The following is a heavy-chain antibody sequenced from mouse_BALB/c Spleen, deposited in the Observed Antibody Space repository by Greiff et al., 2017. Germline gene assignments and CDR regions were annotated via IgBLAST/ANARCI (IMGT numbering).Heavy chain of an antibody. V-gene: IGHV3-2*02. CDR2: ISYSGST. CDR3: ARNSGSTHFDY. D-gene: IGHD1-1*01. J-gene: IGHJ2*01. Sequence: DVQLQESGPGLVKPSQSLSLTCTVTGYSITSDYAWNWIRQFPGNKLEWMGYISYSGSTSYNPSLKSRISITRDTSKNQFFLQLNSVTTEDTATYYCARNSGSTHFDYWGQGTTLTVSS. CDR1: GYSITSDYA.